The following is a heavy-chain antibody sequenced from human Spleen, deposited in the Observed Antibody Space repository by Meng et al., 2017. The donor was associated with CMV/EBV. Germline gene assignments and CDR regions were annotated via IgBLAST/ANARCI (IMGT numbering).Heavy chain of an antibody. CDR2: IYYSGST. J-gene: IGHJ3*02. Sequence: GSLRLSCSVSGGSISGHYWSWIRQPPGKGLEWIGQIYYSGSTNYKPSLKSRVTISVDTSKNQFSLKLSSVTAADTAVYYCARYCSSTSCYRAFDIWGQGTMVTVSS. CDR3: ARYCSSTSCYRAFDI. CDR1: GGSISGHY. D-gene: IGHD2-2*02. V-gene: IGHV4-59*11.